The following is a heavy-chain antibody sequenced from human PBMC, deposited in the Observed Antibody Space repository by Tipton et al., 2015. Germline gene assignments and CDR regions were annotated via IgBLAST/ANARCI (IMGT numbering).Heavy chain of an antibody. D-gene: IGHD3-3*01. CDR3: ARDPRHYDFWSAYYARSFFDY. V-gene: IGHV3-11*01. CDR2: ISSSGSTI. Sequence: SLRLSCAASGFTFSDYYMSWIRQAPGKGLEWVSYISSSGSTIYYADSVKGRFTISRDNAKNSLYLQMNSLRAEDTAVYYCARDPRHYDFWSAYYARSFFDYWGQGTLVTVSS. J-gene: IGHJ4*02. CDR1: GFTFSDYY.